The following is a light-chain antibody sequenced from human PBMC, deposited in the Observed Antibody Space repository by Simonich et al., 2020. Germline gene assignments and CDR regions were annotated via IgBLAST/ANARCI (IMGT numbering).Light chain of an antibody. J-gene: IGKJ2*01. CDR1: QSVSSN. Sequence: EIVMTQSPATRSVSPGERAPLSCRARQSVSSNLAWYQQKPGQAPRLLIYGASTRATGIPARFSGSGSGTEFTLTISSMQSEDFAVYYCQQYNNWPPEYTFGQGTKLEIK. CDR3: QQYNNWPPEYT. CDR2: GAS. V-gene: IGKV3-15*01.